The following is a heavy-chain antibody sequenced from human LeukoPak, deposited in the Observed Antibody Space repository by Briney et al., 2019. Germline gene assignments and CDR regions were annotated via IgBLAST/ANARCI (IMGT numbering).Heavy chain of an antibody. Sequence: SETLSLTCAVYGGSLSNNYWSWIRQPPGKGLEWIGEINHSGSTNYNPSLKSRVTISLDTSKNQFSLKLSSVTAADTAVYYCARLSALRGYTNNWRDTRTSEKLRRSNWFDPWGQGTLVTVSS. CDR1: GGSLSNNY. J-gene: IGHJ5*02. D-gene: IGHD5-12*01. CDR2: INHSGST. CDR3: ARLSALRGYTNNWRDTRTSEKLRRSNWFDP. V-gene: IGHV4-34*01.